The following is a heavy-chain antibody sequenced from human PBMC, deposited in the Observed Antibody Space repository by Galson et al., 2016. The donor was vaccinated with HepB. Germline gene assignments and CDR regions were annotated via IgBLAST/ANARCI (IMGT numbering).Heavy chain of an antibody. CDR1: GFTFSTYW. D-gene: IGHD3-3*01. CDR2: IKQDGSEE. Sequence: SLRLSCAASGFTFSTYWMAWVRHTLSKGLEWVANIKQDGSEEYYVDSVEGRFTISRDNAKNSLYLQMHSLRAEDTALYYCARDFLFAHDLWGPGTLVTVSS. CDR3: ARDFLFAHDL. V-gene: IGHV3-7*03. J-gene: IGHJ5*02.